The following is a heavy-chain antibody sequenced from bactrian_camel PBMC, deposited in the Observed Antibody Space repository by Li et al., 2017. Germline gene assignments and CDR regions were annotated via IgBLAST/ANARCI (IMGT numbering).Heavy chain of an antibody. CDR1: GSMFSYYT. J-gene: IGHJ4*01. D-gene: IGHD6*01. CDR3: TKDGAVVAGGLPTEDD. CDR2: INPHDGNT. V-gene: IGHV3S1*01. Sequence: HVQLVESGGGSVQSGGSLGLSCAASGSMFSYYTMSWVRQAPGKGLEWVSGINPHDGNTYYADSVKGRFTISRDNAKNTLYLQLNSLKTEDTAMYYCTKDGAVVAGGLPTEDDWGQGTQVTVS.